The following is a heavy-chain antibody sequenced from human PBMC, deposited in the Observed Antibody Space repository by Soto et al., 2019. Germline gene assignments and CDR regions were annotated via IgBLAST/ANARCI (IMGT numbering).Heavy chain of an antibody. J-gene: IGHJ4*02. CDR1: GYTFGHFY. Sequence: QVQLVQSGAEVKRPGDSVKVSCQASGYTFGHFYITWVRQAPGQGLEWMGAISPHNRNTNYAEKFRGRVTMTTDTSTTTAYMELRSLRPDDTAVYYCARDEGGYDILTGYYKAHHFDQWGQGALVTVSS. CDR3: ARDEGGYDILTGYYKAHHFDQ. V-gene: IGHV1-18*01. CDR2: ISPHNRNT. D-gene: IGHD3-9*01.